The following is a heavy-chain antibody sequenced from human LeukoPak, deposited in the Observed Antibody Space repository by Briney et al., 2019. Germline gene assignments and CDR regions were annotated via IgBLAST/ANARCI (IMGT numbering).Heavy chain of an antibody. V-gene: IGHV3-30-3*01. D-gene: IGHD3-22*01. CDR2: ISYDGSNK. J-gene: IGHJ6*02. CDR1: GFTFSSYA. Sequence: GGSLRLSCAASGFTFSSYAMHWVRQAPGKGLEWVAVISYDGSNKYYADSVKGRFTISRDNSKNTLYPQMNSLRAEDTAVYYCARLYSYYYDSSGHPTSWDYYYGMDVWGQGTTVTVSS. CDR3: ARLYSYYYDSSGHPTSWDYYYGMDV.